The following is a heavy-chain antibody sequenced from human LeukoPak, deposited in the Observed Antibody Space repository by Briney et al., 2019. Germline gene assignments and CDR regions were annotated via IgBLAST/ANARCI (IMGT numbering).Heavy chain of an antibody. J-gene: IGHJ4*02. CDR1: GDSISRYY. Sequence: SETLSLTCNISGDSISRYYWGWIRQPPGKGLEWIGYIYYSGSTHYNPSLKSRATISVDPSRSQFSLKLNSVTAADTALYYCARDRDNSGYYFDYWGQGILVTVSS. CDR3: ARDRDNSGYYFDY. CDR2: IYYSGST. V-gene: IGHV4-59*13. D-gene: IGHD3-22*01.